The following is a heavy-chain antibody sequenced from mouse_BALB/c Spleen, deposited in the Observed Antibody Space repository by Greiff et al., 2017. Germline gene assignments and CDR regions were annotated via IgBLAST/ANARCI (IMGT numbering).Heavy chain of an antibody. CDR2: ISSGGST. Sequence: EVHLVESGGGLVKPGGSLKLSCAASGFTFSSYAMSWVRQTPEKRLEWVASISSGGSTYYPDSVKGRFTISRDNARNILYLQMSSLRSEDTAMYYCARGLSMITTGFAYWGQGTLVTVSA. CDR1: GFTFSSYA. D-gene: IGHD2-4*01. J-gene: IGHJ3*01. CDR3: ARGLSMITTGFAY. V-gene: IGHV5-6-5*01.